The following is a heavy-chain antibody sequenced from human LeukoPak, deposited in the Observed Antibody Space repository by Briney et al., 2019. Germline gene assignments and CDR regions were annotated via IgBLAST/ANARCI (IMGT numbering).Heavy chain of an antibody. V-gene: IGHV3-30*04. CDR3: ARDQVELCSSGSCYVIAK. J-gene: IGHJ4*02. CDR1: GFTFDIYA. D-gene: IGHD2-15*01. CDR2: MSYDGSNK. Sequence: GGSLRLSCAASGFTFDIYAMHWVRQAPGKGLEWVAVMSYDGSNKYYADSVKGRFTISRDNSRNTLHLQMSSLRVADTAVYYCARDQVELCSSGSCYVIAKWGPGTLVAVSS.